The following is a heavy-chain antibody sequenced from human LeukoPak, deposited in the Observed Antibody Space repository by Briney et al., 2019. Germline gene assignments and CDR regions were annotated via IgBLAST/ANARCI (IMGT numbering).Heavy chain of an antibody. J-gene: IGHJ4*02. V-gene: IGHV3-53*01. CDR3: ARGVVTVPLYYFDY. D-gene: IGHD2-21*02. CDR2: IYSGGST. CDR1: GFTVSSNY. Sequence: GGSLRLSCAASGFTVSSNYMSWVRQAPGKGLEWVSVIYSGGSTYYADSVKGRFTISRDNSKNTLYLQMNSLRAEDTAAYYCARGVVTVPLYYFDYWGQGTLVTVSS.